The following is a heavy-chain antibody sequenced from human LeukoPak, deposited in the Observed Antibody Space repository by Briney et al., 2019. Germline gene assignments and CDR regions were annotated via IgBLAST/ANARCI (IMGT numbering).Heavy chain of an antibody. Sequence: SSETLSLTCTLSGPSISSYYWSWIRHPAGKGLEWIGRIYTIGSTNYNPSLKSRVTMSVDTSKNQFSLKLSSVTAADTAVYYCARVESSWYYYFDYWGQGTLVTVSS. V-gene: IGHV4-4*07. D-gene: IGHD6-13*01. CDR1: GPSISSYY. J-gene: IGHJ4*02. CDR2: IYTIGST. CDR3: ARVESSWYYYFDY.